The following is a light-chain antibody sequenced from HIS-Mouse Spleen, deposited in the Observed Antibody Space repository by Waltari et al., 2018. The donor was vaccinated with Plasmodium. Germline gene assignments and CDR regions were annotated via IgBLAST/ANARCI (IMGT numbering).Light chain of an antibody. Sequence: AIQLTQSPSSLSASVGASVTITCRASQGISSALAWYQQKPGKAPKLLIYDASSWESGVPSRFSGSGSGTDFTLTISSLQPEDFATYYCQQFNSYPYTFGQGTKLEIK. CDR1: QGISSA. CDR3: QQFNSYPYT. J-gene: IGKJ2*01. CDR2: DAS. V-gene: IGKV1-13*02.